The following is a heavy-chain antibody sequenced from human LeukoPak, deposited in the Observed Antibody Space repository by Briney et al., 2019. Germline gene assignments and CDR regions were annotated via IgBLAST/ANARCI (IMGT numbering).Heavy chain of an antibody. V-gene: IGHV1-2*02. CDR3: ARTSIAAAGNLRDNWFDP. D-gene: IGHD6-13*01. J-gene: IGHJ5*02. CDR2: INPNSGGT. CDR1: GYTFTGYY. Sequence: ASVKVSCKASGYTFTGYYMHWVRQAPGQGLEWMGWINPNSGGTNYAQKFQGRVTMTRDTSISTAYMELSRLRSDDTAVYYCARTSIAAAGNLRDNWFDPWGQGTLVTVSS.